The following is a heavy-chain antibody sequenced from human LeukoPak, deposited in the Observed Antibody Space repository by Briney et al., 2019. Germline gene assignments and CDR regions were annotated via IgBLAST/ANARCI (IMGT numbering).Heavy chain of an antibody. CDR3: ARAWDLAGGKDY. D-gene: IGHD3-16*01. J-gene: IGHJ4*02. CDR1: GGSISSYY. CDR2: IYYSGST. Sequence: SETLSLTCTVSGGSISSYYWSWIRQPPGKGLEWIGYIYYSGSTNYNPSLKSRVTISVDTSKNQFSLKLSSVTAADTAVYYCARAWDLAGGKDYWGQGTLVTVSS. V-gene: IGHV4-59*01.